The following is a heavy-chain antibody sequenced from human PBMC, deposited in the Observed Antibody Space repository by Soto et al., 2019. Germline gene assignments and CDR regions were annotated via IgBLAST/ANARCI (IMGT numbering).Heavy chain of an antibody. CDR2: TGNKASNYAT. CDR1: GFIFSDQY. CDR3: VICGYDSP. D-gene: IGHD5-12*01. J-gene: IGHJ5*02. Sequence: EVQLVESGGGLVQPGGSLRLSCAVSGFIFSDQYIDWVRQAPGKGLEWVGRTGNKASNYATFYAASVKGRFTISRDDSKNSLYLQMNSLKTEDTAVYYCVICGYDSPWGQGTLVTVSS. V-gene: IGHV3-72*01.